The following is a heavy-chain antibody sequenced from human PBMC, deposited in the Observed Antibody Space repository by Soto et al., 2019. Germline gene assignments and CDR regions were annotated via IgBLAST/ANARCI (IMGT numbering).Heavy chain of an antibody. CDR3: AIQRAGAYGMDV. Sequence: QVQLVQSGGEVKKPGASVKVSCKASGYTFSDYGISWVRQAPGQRPKYMGWISTNNGNTKYAQNIQGRVTMTTDTSTSTGYMELRSLRPDDTAVYYCAIQRAGAYGMDVWGQGTTVTVSS. CDR2: ISTNNGNT. CDR1: GYTFSDYG. D-gene: IGHD3-10*01. J-gene: IGHJ6*02. V-gene: IGHV1-18*01.